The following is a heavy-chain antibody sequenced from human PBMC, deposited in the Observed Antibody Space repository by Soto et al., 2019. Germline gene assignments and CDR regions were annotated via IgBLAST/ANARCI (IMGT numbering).Heavy chain of an antibody. D-gene: IGHD3-9*01. CDR1: GGTFSSYT. J-gene: IGHJ4*02. CDR3: AREGRYFDWSPAEG. V-gene: IGHV1-69*04. CDR2: IIPILGIA. Sequence: GASVKVSCKASGGTFSSYTISWVRQAPGQGLEWMGRIIPILGIANYAQKFQGRVTITADKSTSTAYMELSSLRSEDTAVYYCAREGRYFDWSPAEGWGQGTLVTVSS.